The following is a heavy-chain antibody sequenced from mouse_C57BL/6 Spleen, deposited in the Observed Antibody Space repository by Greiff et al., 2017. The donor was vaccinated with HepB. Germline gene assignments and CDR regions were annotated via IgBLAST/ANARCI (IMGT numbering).Heavy chain of an antibody. CDR2: IDPSDSET. J-gene: IGHJ4*01. Sequence: QVQLKQPGAELVRPGSSVKLSCKASGYTFTSYWMHWVKQRPIQGLEWIGNIDPSDSETHYNQKFKDKATLTVDKSSSTAYMQLSSLTSEDSAVYYCARLGSSGPYYYAMDYWGQGTSVTVSS. CDR1: GYTFTSYW. V-gene: IGHV1-52*01. CDR3: ARLGSSGPYYYAMDY. D-gene: IGHD3-2*02.